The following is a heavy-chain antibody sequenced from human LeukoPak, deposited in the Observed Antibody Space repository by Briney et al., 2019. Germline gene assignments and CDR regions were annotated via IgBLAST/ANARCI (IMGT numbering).Heavy chain of an antibody. J-gene: IGHJ4*02. CDR2: IYHSGST. Sequence: ASETLSLTCTVSGGSISSGGYYWSWIRQPPGKGLEWIGYIYHSGSTYYNPSLKSRVTISVDRSKNQFSLKLSSVTAADTAVYYCARGLIAAAGTCLDYWGQGTLVTVSS. V-gene: IGHV4-30-2*01. CDR1: GGSISSGGYY. D-gene: IGHD6-13*01. CDR3: ARGLIAAAGTCLDY.